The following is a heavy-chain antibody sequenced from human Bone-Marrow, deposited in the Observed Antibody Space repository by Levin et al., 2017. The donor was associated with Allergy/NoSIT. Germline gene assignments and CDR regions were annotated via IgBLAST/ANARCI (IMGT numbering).Heavy chain of an antibody. J-gene: IGHJ6*02. CDR2: ISGSSSTI. CDR1: SEMFRNYE. V-gene: IGHV3-48*03. CDR3: ALHGYSSSWYSPRVDYYYGMDV. Sequence: GGSLRLSCLGSSEMFRNYEMTWVRQAPGKGLEWLSYISGSSSTIYYADSVKGRFTISRDNANNSLFLQMSSLRAEDTAVYYCALHGYSSSWYSPRVDYYYGMDVWGQGTTVTVSS. D-gene: IGHD2-2*03.